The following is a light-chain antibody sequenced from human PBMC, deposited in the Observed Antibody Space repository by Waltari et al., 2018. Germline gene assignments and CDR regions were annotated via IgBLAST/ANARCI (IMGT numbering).Light chain of an antibody. V-gene: IGLV2-14*01. J-gene: IGLJ3*02. CDR2: DVS. CDR1: NSDVGGYHY. CDR3: TSYTSSSTWV. Sequence: QSALAQPASVSWSPGQSIPLSCTGPNSDVGGYHYVSWYQQHPGKAPKLMIYDVSNRPSGVSNRFSGSKSGNTASLTISGLQAEDEADYYCTSYTSSSTWVFGGGTKLTVL.